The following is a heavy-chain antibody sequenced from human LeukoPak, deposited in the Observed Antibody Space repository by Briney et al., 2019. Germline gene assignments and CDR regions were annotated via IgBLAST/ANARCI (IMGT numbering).Heavy chain of an antibody. J-gene: IGHJ4*02. CDR2: ISGSGGST. CDR1: GFTFSSYA. Sequence: GGSLRLSCAASGFTFSSYAMSWVRQAPGKGLEWVSTISGSGGSTYYADSVKGRFTISRDNSKNTLYLQMNSLRAEDTAVYYCAKPTRGFWSGYYDIDYWGQGTLVTVSS. D-gene: IGHD3-3*01. CDR3: AKPTRGFWSGYYDIDY. V-gene: IGHV3-23*01.